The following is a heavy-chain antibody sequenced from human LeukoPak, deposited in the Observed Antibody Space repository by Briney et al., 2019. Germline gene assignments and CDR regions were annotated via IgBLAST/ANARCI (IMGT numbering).Heavy chain of an antibody. Sequence: NPSETLSLTCTVSGGSISSYYWSWIRQPPGKGLEWIGYIYYSGSTNYNPSLKSRVTISVDTSKNQFSLKLSSVTAADTAVYYCASTIAVAGTPYAFDIWGQGTMVTVSS. CDR1: GGSISSYY. CDR3: ASTIAVAGTPYAFDI. J-gene: IGHJ3*02. D-gene: IGHD6-19*01. V-gene: IGHV4-59*01. CDR2: IYYSGST.